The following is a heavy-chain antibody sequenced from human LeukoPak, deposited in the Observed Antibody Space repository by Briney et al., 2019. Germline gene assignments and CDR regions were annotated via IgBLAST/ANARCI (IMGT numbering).Heavy chain of an antibody. V-gene: IGHV4-39*01. D-gene: IGHD5-12*01. Sequence: SETLSPTCTVSGASISSSSYYWGWIRQPPGKGLEWIGSIYYIGSTYYNPSLKSRVTISVDTSKNQFSLKLSSVTAADTAVYYCARHKVATISPYLFDYWGQGTLVTVSS. CDR2: IYYIGST. J-gene: IGHJ4*02. CDR1: GASISSSSYY. CDR3: ARHKVATISPYLFDY.